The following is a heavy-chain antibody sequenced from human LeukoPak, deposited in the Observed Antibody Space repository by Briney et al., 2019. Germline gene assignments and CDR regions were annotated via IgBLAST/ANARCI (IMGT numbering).Heavy chain of an antibody. CDR3: ARDRRGSVPEDY. D-gene: IGHD3-10*01. CDR1: GYTFTSYD. V-gene: IGHV1-8*03. CDR2: MNPNSGNT. J-gene: IGHJ4*02. Sequence: ASVKVSCKASGYTFTSYDINWVRQATGQGLEWMGWMNPNSGNTGYAQKFQGRVTITRNTSISTAYMELSSLRSEDTAVYYCARDRRGSVPEDYWGQGTLVTVSS.